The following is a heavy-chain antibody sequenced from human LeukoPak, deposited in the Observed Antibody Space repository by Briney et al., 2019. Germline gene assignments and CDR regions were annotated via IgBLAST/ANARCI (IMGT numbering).Heavy chain of an antibody. J-gene: IGHJ4*02. CDR1: YFTVSTNY. CDR2: IYSGGTT. V-gene: IGHV3-53*01. CDR3: ARAPYSSGPYYFDY. Sequence: PGGSLRLSCAASYFTVSTNYMSWVRQAPGKGLEWVSVIYSGGTTYYVDSVKGRFTISRGNSKNTLYLQMNSLRAEDAAVYYCARAPYSSGPYYFDYWGQGTLVTVSS. D-gene: IGHD6-19*01.